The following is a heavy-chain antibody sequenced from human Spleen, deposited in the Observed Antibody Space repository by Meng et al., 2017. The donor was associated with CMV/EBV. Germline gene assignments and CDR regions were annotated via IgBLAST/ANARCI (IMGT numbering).Heavy chain of an antibody. CDR2: IYTSGST. CDR1: GGSISSYY. CDR3: ARAREFIAARSDYFDY. D-gene: IGHD6-6*01. J-gene: IGHJ4*02. Sequence: QVSLQDAAPALVTPSETLSLSCTVSGGSISSYYWSWTRHPAGKRLEWIGRIYTSGSTNYNPSLKSRVTISVDTSKNQFSLKLSSVTAADTAVYYCARAREFIAARSDYFDYWGQGTLVTVSS. V-gene: IGHV4-4*07.